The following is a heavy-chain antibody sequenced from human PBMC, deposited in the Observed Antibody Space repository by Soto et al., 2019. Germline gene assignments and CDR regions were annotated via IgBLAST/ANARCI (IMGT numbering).Heavy chain of an antibody. CDR1: GGTFSSYA. D-gene: IGHD4-17*01. V-gene: IGHV1-69*13. J-gene: IGHJ6*03. CDR2: IIPIFGTA. CDR3: ATAGTTVSGIYYYYYYMDV. Sequence: SVKVSCKASGGTFSSYAISWVRQAPGQGLEWMGGIIPIFGTANYAQKFQGRVTITADESTSTAYMELSSLRSEDTAVYYCATAGTTVSGIYYYYYYMDVWGKGTTVTVSS.